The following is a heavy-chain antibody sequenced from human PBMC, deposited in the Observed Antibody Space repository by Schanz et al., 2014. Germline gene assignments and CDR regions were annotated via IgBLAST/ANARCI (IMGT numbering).Heavy chain of an antibody. CDR1: GFIFSNYA. CDR3: TRSYYDFSWGSYRFRAFDI. V-gene: IGHV3-74*02. CDR2: TNGDGTNA. D-gene: IGHD3-16*02. J-gene: IGHJ3*02. Sequence: VQLVESGGGVVQPGGSLRLSCAASGFIFSNYAMSWVRQVPGKGLEWVSCTNGDGTNAKYADSVKGRFTISRDNAKKALSLQMISLRAEDTAIYFCTRSYYDFSWGSYRFRAFDIWGQGTTVIVSS.